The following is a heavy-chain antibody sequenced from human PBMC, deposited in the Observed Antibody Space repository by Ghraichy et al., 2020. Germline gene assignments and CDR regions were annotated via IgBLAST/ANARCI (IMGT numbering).Heavy chain of an antibody. CDR1: GFSVEDYG. CDR2: INWNGDYT. Sequence: GGSLRHSCAASGFSVEDYGMSWVRQAPGKGLEWVSGINWNGDYTRYVDSVKGRFTICRDNAKNSLYLEMNSLRVEDTAWYYCGRGFGIESTHDHWGQGTLVTVSS. CDR3: GRGFGIESTHDH. V-gene: IGHV3-20*04. D-gene: IGHD3-16*01. J-gene: IGHJ4*02.